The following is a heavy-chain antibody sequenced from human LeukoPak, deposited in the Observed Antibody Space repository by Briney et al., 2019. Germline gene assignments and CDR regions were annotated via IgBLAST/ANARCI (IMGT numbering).Heavy chain of an antibody. CDR2: IWYDGSNK. D-gene: IGHD2-2*01. CDR3: ARDRYCSSTSCPPDY. V-gene: IGHV3-33*01. Sequence: GGSLRLSCAASGFTFSSYGMHWVRQAPGKGLEWVAVIWYDGSNKYYADSVKGRFTISRDNSKNTLYLQMNSLRAEDTAVYYCARDRYCSSTSCPPDYWGQGTLVTVSS. J-gene: IGHJ4*02. CDR1: GFTFSSYG.